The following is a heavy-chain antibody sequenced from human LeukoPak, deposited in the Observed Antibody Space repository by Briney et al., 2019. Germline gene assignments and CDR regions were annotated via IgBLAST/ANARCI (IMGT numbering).Heavy chain of an antibody. CDR3: AKAYSSSWYGAFDY. CDR2: ISWNRGSI. D-gene: IGHD6-13*01. V-gene: IGHV3-9*01. J-gene: IGHJ4*02. Sequence: GGSLRLSCAASGFTFDDYAMHWVRQAPGKGLEWVSGISWNRGSIGYADSVKGRFTISRDNAKNSLYLQMNSLRAEDTALYYCAKAYSSSWYGAFDYWGQGTLVTVSS. CDR1: GFTFDDYA.